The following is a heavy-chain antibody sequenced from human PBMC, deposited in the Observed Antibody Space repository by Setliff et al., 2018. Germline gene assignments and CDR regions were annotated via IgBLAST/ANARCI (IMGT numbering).Heavy chain of an antibody. J-gene: IGHJ4*02. CDR2: IKQDGSEK. CDR1: GFSFSIFW. Sequence: PGGSLRLSCAGSGFSFSIFWMSWVRQAPGKGLEWVATIKQDGSEKFYVDSVKGRFTISRDNAKNSLYLQMDSLRVEDTAMYFCARDRGGGLYDYWGRGTLVTDSS. V-gene: IGHV3-7*01. D-gene: IGHD3-16*01. CDR3: ARDRGGGLYDY.